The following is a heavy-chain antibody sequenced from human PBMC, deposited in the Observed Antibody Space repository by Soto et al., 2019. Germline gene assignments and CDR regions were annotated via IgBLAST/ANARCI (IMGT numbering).Heavy chain of an antibody. Sequence: ASVKVSCKVSGYTLTELSMHWVRQAPGKGLECMGGFDPEDGETIYAQKSQGRVTMTEXTXXDXXXTXLXXLRXEXTAVYYCARESSHTVTLNFGYWGQGTLVTVSS. V-gene: IGHV1-24*01. D-gene: IGHD3-16*01. CDR2: FDPEDGET. CDR3: ARESSHTVTLNFGY. J-gene: IGHJ4*02. CDR1: GYTLTELS.